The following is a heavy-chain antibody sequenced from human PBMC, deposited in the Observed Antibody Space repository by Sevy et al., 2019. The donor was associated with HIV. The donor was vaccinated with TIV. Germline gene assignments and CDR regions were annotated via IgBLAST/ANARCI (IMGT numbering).Heavy chain of an antibody. J-gene: IGHJ3*02. CDR1: GFTFSSYG. V-gene: IGHV3-33*01. Sequence: GGSLRLSCAASGFTFSSYGMHWVRQTPGKGLEWVAVIWYNGSNKYYVDSVKGRFIISRENSKNTMYLQMNSLRAEDTAMYYCARDRGSCYDSGVFDIWGQGTMVTVSS. CDR3: ARDRGSCYDSGVFDI. CDR2: IWYNGSNK. D-gene: IGHD2-15*01.